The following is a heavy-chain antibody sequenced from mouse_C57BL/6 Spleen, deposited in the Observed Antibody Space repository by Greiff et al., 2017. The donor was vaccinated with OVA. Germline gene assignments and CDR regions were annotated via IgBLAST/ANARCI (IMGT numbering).Heavy chain of an antibody. J-gene: IGHJ2*01. CDR2: IYPGSGST. CDR3: ARWPLITTVVDYFDY. V-gene: IGHV1-55*01. CDR1: GYTFTSYW. D-gene: IGHD1-1*01. Sequence: QVQLQQSGAELVKPGASVKMSCKASGYTFTSYWITWVKQRPGQGLEWIGDIYPGSGSTNYNEKFKSKATLTVDTSSSTAYMQLSSLTSEDSAVYYCARWPLITTVVDYFDYWGQGTTLTVSS.